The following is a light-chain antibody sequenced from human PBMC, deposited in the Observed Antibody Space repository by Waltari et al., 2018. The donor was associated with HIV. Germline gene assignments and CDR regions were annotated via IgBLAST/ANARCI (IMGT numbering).Light chain of an antibody. V-gene: IGLV1-47*01. Sequence: QSVLTQPPSVSRTPGQRVTISCSGSRTTVGSNYVYWYQQFPGTAPKLLIYRNDQRPSGVPDRISASKSGTSASLAISGLRSEDEADYYCASWDDSLAVWVFGGGTRLTVL. CDR1: RTTVGSNY. J-gene: IGLJ3*02. CDR2: RND. CDR3: ASWDDSLAVWV.